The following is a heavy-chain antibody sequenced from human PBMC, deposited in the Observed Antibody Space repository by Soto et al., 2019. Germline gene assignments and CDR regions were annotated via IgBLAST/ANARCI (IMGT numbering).Heavy chain of an antibody. Sequence: PGGSLRLSCAASGFTFSSYAMHWVRQAPGKGLEWVAVISYDGSNKYYADSVKGRFTISRDNSKNTLYLQMNSLRAEDTAVYYCARAPSGWPRNYYFDYWGQGTLVTVSS. V-gene: IGHV3-30-3*01. CDR1: GFTFSSYA. J-gene: IGHJ4*02. D-gene: IGHD6-19*01. CDR2: ISYDGSNK. CDR3: ARAPSGWPRNYYFDY.